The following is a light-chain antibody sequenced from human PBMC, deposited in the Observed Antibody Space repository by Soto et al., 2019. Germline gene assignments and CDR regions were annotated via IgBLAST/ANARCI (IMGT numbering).Light chain of an antibody. CDR3: QQYGSSGT. CDR2: GAS. V-gene: IGKV3-20*01. J-gene: IGKJ1*01. Sequence: EIVFTQSPGTLSLSPGEGATLSCRASQSIGGNFLAWYQQRRGQAPRLLIHGASNRATGIPARFSGSGSGTDFTLTISRLEPEDFAVYYCQQYGSSGTFGQGTKVDIK. CDR1: QSIGGNF.